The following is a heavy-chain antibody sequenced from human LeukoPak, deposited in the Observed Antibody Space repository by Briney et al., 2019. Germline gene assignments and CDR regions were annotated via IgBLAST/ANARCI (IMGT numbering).Heavy chain of an antibody. Sequence: ASVKVSCKASGYTFTSYYMHWVRQAPGQGLEWMGGIIPIFGTANYAQKFQGRVTITADKSTSTAYMELSSLRSEDTAVYYCARDVNFDRFDPWGQGTLVTVSS. CDR1: GYTFTSYY. J-gene: IGHJ5*02. CDR2: IIPIFGTA. V-gene: IGHV1-69*06. CDR3: ARDVNFDRFDP.